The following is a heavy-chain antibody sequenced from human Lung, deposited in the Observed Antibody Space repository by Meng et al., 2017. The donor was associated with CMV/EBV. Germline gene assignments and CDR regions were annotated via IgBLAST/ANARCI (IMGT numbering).Heavy chain of an antibody. V-gene: IGHV1-2*02. Sequence: ASXXVSCKASGYTFTGYYMHWVRQAPGQGLEWMGWINPNSGGTNYAQKFQGRVTMTRDTSISTAYMELSRVKSDDTAVYYCARDGLALTQQLVPYGMDVWGQRTTVTVSS. CDR2: INPNSGGT. CDR1: GYTFTGYY. D-gene: IGHD6-13*01. CDR3: ARDGLALTQQLVPYGMDV. J-gene: IGHJ6*02.